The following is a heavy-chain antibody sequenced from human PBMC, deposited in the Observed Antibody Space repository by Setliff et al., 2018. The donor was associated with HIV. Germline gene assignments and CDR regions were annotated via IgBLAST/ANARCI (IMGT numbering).Heavy chain of an antibody. Sequence: QTGGSLRLSCAASGFTFDDYAMHWVRQVPGKGLEWVSLISWDGGSTYYSDSVKGRFTISRDNRKNSLFLQMNSLRAEDTAFYYCAKDTYTNGWHTSNFYHSGLEVWGQGTMVTVSS. J-gene: IGHJ6*02. D-gene: IGHD6-19*01. CDR1: GFTFDDYA. CDR3: AKDTYTNGWHTSNFYHSGLEV. CDR2: ISWDGGST. V-gene: IGHV3-43D*03.